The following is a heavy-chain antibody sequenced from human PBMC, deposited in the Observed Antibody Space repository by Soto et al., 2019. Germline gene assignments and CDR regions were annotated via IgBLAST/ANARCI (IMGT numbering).Heavy chain of an antibody. D-gene: IGHD3-22*01. CDR2: IYHSGST. V-gene: IGHV4-4*02. Sequence: SETLSLTCAVSGGSISSSNWWSWVRQPPGKGLEWIGEIYHSGSTNYNPSLKSRVTISVDKSKNQFSLKLSSVTAADTAVYYCARVFFHDSSGYFYWGQGTLVTVSS. CDR1: GGSISSSNW. CDR3: ARVFFHDSSGYFY. J-gene: IGHJ4*02.